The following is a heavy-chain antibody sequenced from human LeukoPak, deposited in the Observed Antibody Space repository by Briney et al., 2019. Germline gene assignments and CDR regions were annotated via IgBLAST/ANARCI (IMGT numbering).Heavy chain of an antibody. D-gene: IGHD3-3*02. J-gene: IGHJ4*02. V-gene: IGHV4-39*07. Sequence: SETLSLTCTVVGGSISSRDENWNWIRQPPGKGLEWLGSVDYNGNIYYSPSLKSRALVSVDTSKNQVSLRLTSVTAADTAVYFCARSNHFWSGFLDTWGQGTLVTVSS. CDR1: GGSISSRDEN. CDR2: VDYNGNI. CDR3: ARSNHFWSGFLDT.